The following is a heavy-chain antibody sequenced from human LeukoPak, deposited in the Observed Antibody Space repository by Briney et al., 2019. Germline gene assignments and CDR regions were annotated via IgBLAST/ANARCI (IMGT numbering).Heavy chain of an antibody. CDR1: GFPFSSTG. Sequence: GRSLRLSCAASGFPFSSTGMTWVRQAPGKGLEWVAVIWYDENDQYYVDSVQGRFTISRDISNNTLFLQMNSLRAEDTAVYYRARNAPAYYGSTRGYIDFWGQGTLVTVSS. J-gene: IGHJ4*02. CDR2: IWYDENDQ. V-gene: IGHV3-33*01. D-gene: IGHD3-10*01. CDR3: ARNAPAYYGSTRGYIDF.